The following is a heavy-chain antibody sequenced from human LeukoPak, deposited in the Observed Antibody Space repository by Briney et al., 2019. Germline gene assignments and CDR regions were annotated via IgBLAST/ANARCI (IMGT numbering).Heavy chain of an antibody. CDR2: IYPGDSDT. D-gene: IGHD5/OR15-5a*01. Sequence: GESLKISCKGSGYSFTSHWIGWVRQMPGKGLEWMGIIYPGDSDTRYSPSFQGQVTISADRSKTTAYLHWNSLKASDTAMYYCARPFNEDIVFVGYWGQGTLVTVSS. J-gene: IGHJ4*02. CDR3: ARPFNEDIVFVGY. CDR1: GYSFTSHW. V-gene: IGHV5-51*01.